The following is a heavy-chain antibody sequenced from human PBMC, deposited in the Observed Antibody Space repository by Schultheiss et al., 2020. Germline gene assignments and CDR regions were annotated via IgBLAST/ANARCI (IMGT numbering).Heavy chain of an antibody. CDR1: GYTFTGYY. V-gene: IGHV1-69*13. D-gene: IGHD5-24*01. J-gene: IGHJ6*02. CDR2: IIPIFGTA. Sequence: SVKVSCKASGYTFTGYYMHWVRQAPGQGLEWMGGIIPIFGTANYAQKFQGRVTITADESTSTAYMELSSLNSEDTAVYYCARPRKQLRPEGDGMDVWGQGTTVTVSS. CDR3: ARPRKQLRPEGDGMDV.